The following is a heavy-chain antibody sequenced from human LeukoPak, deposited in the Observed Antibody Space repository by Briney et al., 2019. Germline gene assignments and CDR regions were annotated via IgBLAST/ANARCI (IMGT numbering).Heavy chain of an antibody. CDR1: GSTFSSYA. CDR2: ISSSGSTI. Sequence: GGSLRLSCAASGSTFSSYAMNWVRQAPGKGLEWVSYISSSGSTIYYADSVKGRFTISRDNAKNSLYLQMNSLRAEDTAVYYCARELVEMATINYYYMDVWGKGTTVTISS. V-gene: IGHV3-48*03. J-gene: IGHJ6*03. CDR3: ARELVEMATINYYYMDV. D-gene: IGHD5-24*01.